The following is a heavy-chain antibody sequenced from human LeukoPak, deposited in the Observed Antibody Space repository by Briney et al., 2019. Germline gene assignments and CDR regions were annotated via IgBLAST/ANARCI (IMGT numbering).Heavy chain of an antibody. CDR1: GFTFSTYG. Sequence: GGSLTLSCAASGFTFSTYGMHWVRQAPGKGLEWVAVISYDGSNKYSADSVKGRFTISRDNSKNTLYLQMNSLRAEDTAVYYCARQVSHAFDIWGQGTMVTVSS. D-gene: IGHD3-10*01. V-gene: IGHV3-30*03. CDR2: ISYDGSNK. CDR3: ARQVSHAFDI. J-gene: IGHJ3*02.